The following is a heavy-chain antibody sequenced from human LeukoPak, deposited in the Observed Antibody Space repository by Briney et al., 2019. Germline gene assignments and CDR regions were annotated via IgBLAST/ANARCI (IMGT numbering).Heavy chain of an antibody. CDR3: VKDSGWFHFDS. V-gene: IGHV3-7*03. J-gene: IGHJ5*01. CDR2: IKEDGSSQ. CDR1: GFTFSHSW. D-gene: IGHD6-19*01. Sequence: PGGSQRLSCVASGFTFSHSWMTWVRQAPGKGLEWVGHIKEDGSSQNYADSVKGRFTISRDNAKSSLHLQMNGLRAEDTAMYYCVKDSGWFHFDSWGQGTLVTVSS.